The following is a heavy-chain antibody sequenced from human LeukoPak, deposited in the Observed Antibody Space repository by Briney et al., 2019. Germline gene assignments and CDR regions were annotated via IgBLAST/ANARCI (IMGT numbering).Heavy chain of an antibody. D-gene: IGHD5-12*01. Sequence: GGSLRLSCAASGFTLSDYYMSWIRQAPGKGLEWVSYISSSGSTIYYTDSVKGRFTISRDSAKNLLYLQMNSLRAEDTAVYSCARDLGYDSYDYWGQGTLVTVSS. CDR1: GFTLSDYY. J-gene: IGHJ4*02. CDR2: ISSSGSTI. V-gene: IGHV3-11*01. CDR3: ARDLGYDSYDY.